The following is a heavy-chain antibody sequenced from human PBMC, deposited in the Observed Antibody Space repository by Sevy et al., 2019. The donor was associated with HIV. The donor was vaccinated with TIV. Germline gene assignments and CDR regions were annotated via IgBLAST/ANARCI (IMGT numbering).Heavy chain of an antibody. J-gene: IGHJ4*02. CDR1: GFTFSTYN. Sequence: GGSLRLSCAASGFTFSTYNMNWVRQAPGKGLEWVSSIWSSSSYIYYTESVKGRFTISRDNAKNSLYLQMNSLKVEDTAVYYCARDRTYGSFIDYWGQGTLVTVSS. V-gene: IGHV3-21*03. CDR2: IWSSSSYI. D-gene: IGHD3-10*01. CDR3: ARDRTYGSFIDY.